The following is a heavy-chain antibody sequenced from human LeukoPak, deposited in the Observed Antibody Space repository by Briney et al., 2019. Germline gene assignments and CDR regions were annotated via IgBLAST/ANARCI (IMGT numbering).Heavy chain of an antibody. V-gene: IGHV3-23*01. CDR1: GFTFSSYA. CDR3: AKDALAAAALILPAFDI. J-gene: IGHJ3*02. CDR2: ISGSGGST. Sequence: GGSLRLSCAASGFTFSSYAMSWVRQAPGKGLEWVSAISGSGGSTYYADSVKGRFTISRDNSKNTLYLQMNSLRAEDTAVYYCAKDALAAAALILPAFDIWGQGTMVTVSS. D-gene: IGHD6-13*01.